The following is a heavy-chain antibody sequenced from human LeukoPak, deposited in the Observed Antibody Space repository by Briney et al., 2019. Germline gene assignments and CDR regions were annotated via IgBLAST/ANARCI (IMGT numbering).Heavy chain of an antibody. J-gene: IGHJ4*02. CDR3: AREQGMATIDY. CDR2: ISYDGSNK. Sequence: GRSLRLSCAASGFTFSSYGMHWVRQAPGKGLEWVAVISYDGSNKYYADSVKGRFTISRDNSKNTLYLQMNSLRAEDTAVYYCAREQGMATIDYWGQGTLVTVSS. V-gene: IGHV3-30*03. CDR1: GFTFSSYG. D-gene: IGHD5-24*01.